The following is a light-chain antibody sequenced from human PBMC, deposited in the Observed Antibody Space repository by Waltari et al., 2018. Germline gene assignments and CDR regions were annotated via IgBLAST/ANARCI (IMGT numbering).Light chain of an antibody. CDR2: QES. Sequence: DIQMTQSPSPLSASVGDRVSITCRASQNINNWLAWYQQEPGQAPRLLIYQESILESEVPSRFSATGSGTEFTLTISGLQPDDFATYHCQQHHNSPYTFGQGTKLEI. J-gene: IGKJ2*01. CDR1: QNINNW. CDR3: QQHHNSPYT. V-gene: IGKV1-5*03.